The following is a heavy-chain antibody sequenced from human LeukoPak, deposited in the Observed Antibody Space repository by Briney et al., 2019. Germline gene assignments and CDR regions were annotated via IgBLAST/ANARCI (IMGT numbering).Heavy chain of an antibody. D-gene: IGHD2-2*02. CDR3: AVLPAAILTRHYYYYYYMDV. CDR1: GYTFTSYD. J-gene: IGHJ6*03. Sequence: ASVKVSCKASGYTFTSYDINWVRQATGQGLEWMGWMNPNSGNTGYAQKFQGRVTMTRNTSISTAYMELSSLRSEDTAVYYCAVLPAAILTRHYYYYYYMDVWGKGTTVTVSS. CDR2: MNPNSGNT. V-gene: IGHV1-8*01.